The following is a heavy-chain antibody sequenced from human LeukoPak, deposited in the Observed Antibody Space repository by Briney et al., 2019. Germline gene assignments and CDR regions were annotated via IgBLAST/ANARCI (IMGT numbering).Heavy chain of an antibody. CDR1: GGTFSSYA. CDR3: ARDRRYSYGYYHFDY. D-gene: IGHD5-18*01. CDR2: IIPILGIA. Sequence: SVKVSCKASGGTFSSYAISWVRQAPGQGLEWMGRIIPILGIANYTQKFQGRVTITADKSTSTAYMELSSLRSEDTAVYYCARDRRYSYGYYHFDYWGQGTLVTVSS. J-gene: IGHJ4*02. V-gene: IGHV1-69*04.